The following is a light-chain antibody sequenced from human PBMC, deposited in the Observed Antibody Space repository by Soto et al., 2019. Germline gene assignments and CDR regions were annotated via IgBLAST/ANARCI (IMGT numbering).Light chain of an antibody. V-gene: IGLV2-14*01. CDR3: SSYTTSSTWV. CDR1: SSDVGSYNY. J-gene: IGLJ3*02. CDR2: EVN. Sequence: QSALTQPASVSGSPGQSVTISCTGTSSDVGSYNYVSWYQQYPGKAPEVMIYEVNHRPSGVSNRFSGSKSGNTASLTISGLQAEDEADYYCSSYTTSSTWVFGGGTKLTVL.